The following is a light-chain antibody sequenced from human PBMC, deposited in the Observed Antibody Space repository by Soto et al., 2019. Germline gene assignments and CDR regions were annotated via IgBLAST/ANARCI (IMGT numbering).Light chain of an antibody. CDR3: QQYNNWPPT. CDR1: QSISSN. Sequence: EIVMTQSPATLSVSPGERATLSCRASQSISSNLAWYQQKPGQAPRLLIYDASTRATGIPARFSGSGSGTEFTLTISSLQSEDFAVYYCQQYNNWPPTFGQGTKVDNK. V-gene: IGKV3D-15*01. CDR2: DAS. J-gene: IGKJ1*01.